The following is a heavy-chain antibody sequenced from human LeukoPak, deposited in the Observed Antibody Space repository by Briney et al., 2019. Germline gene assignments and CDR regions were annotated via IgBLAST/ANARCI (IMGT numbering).Heavy chain of an antibody. V-gene: IGHV3-7*01. Sequence: GGSLRLSCAASGFTFTTNWMTWVHQAPGKGLEWVATINQDGSEKYYVDSVKGRFTISRDNAKNSLYLQMNSLRAEDTAVYYCARGLGGYDQFFDYWGQGTLVTVSS. CDR1: GFTFTTNW. J-gene: IGHJ4*02. D-gene: IGHD5-12*01. CDR3: ARGLGGYDQFFDY. CDR2: INQDGSEK.